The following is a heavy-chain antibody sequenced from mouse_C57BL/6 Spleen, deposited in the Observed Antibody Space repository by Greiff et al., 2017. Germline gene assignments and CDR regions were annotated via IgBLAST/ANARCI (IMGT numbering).Heavy chain of an antibody. CDR2: ISGGGGNT. V-gene: IGHV5-9*01. Sequence: EVKLVESGGGLVKPGGSLKLSCAASGFTFSSYTMSWVRQTPEKRLEWVATISGGGGNTYYPDSVKGRFTISRDNAKNTLYLQMSSLRSEDTALYYCARQGLGHFDYWGQGTTLTVSS. CDR3: ARQGLGHFDY. J-gene: IGHJ2*01. CDR1: GFTFSSYT. D-gene: IGHD4-1*01.